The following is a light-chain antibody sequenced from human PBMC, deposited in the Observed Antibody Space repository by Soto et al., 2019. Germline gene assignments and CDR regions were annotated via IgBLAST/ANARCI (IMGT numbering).Light chain of an antibody. J-gene: IGKJ1*01. CDR1: QSISGW. V-gene: IGKV1-5*01. CDR2: DAS. Sequence: DIQMTQSPSTRYSSFGDRVIITCRASQSISGWLAWYQQKPGEAPKLLIYDASSLESGVPSRFSVSGSGTEFTLTISSLKTDDFATYYCQQYNSYSRTFCQGTKVDIK. CDR3: QQYNSYSRT.